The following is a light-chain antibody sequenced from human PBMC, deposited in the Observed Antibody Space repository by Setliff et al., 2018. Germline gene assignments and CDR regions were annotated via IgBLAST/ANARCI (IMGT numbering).Light chain of an antibody. CDR3: ATWDDSLSAYV. CDR1: TSNIGKNF. CDR2: RNN. J-gene: IGLJ1*01. V-gene: IGLV1-47*01. Sequence: PPSASGTPGQSVTIPCSGSTSNIGKNFVYWYQQVPGTVPKLLIYRNNQRPSGVSDRFSGSKSGTSASLAISGLRSEDGADYYCATWDDSLSAYVFGTGTKATVL.